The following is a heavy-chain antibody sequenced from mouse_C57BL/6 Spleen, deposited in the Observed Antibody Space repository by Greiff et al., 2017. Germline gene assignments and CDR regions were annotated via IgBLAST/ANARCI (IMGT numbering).Heavy chain of an antibody. Sequence: QVQLQQSGAELVRPGSSVKLSCKASGYTFTSYWMHWVKQRPIQGLEWIGNIDPSDSETHYNQKFKDKATLTVDKSSSTAYMQLSSLTSEDSAVYYCARSGGLRDLWYFDVWGTGTTVTVSS. V-gene: IGHV1-52*01. D-gene: IGHD2-4*01. CDR2: IDPSDSET. J-gene: IGHJ1*03. CDR1: GYTFTSYW. CDR3: ARSGGLRDLWYFDV.